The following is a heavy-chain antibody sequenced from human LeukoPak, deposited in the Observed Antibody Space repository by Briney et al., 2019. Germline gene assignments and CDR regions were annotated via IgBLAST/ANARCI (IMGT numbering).Heavy chain of an antibody. CDR1: GYTFTSYY. Sequence: ASVKVSCKASGYTFTSYYMHWVRQAPGQGLEWMGIINPSGGSTSYAQKFQGRVTMTRDTYTSTVYMELSSLRSEDTAVYYCARGLENDYGGNSYFQHWGQGTLVTVSS. V-gene: IGHV1-46*01. D-gene: IGHD4-23*01. J-gene: IGHJ1*01. CDR3: ARGLENDYGGNSYFQH. CDR2: INPSGGST.